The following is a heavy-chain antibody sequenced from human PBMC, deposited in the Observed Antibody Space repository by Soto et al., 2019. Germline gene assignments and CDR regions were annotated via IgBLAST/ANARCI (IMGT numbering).Heavy chain of an antibody. V-gene: IGHV3-30*18. J-gene: IGHJ4*02. CDR2: ISYDGSNK. CDR1: GFTFSSYG. D-gene: IGHD2-8*01. Sequence: PXGSLRLSCAASGFTFSSYGMHWVRQAPGKGLEWVAVISYDGSNKYYADSVKGRFTISRDNSKNTLYLQMNSLRAEDTAVYYCAKDVGYCTNGVCPVFDYWGQGNLVTVSS. CDR3: AKDVGYCTNGVCPVFDY.